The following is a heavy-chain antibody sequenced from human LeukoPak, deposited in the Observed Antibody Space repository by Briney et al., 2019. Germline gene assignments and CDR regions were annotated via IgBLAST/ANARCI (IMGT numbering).Heavy chain of an antibody. V-gene: IGHV3-30*18. Sequence: PGGSLRLSCAASGFTFSSYGMHWVRQAPGKGLEGVAVISYDGSNKYYADSVKGRFTISRDNSKNTLYLQMNSLRAEDTAVYYCAKDHMITFGGVIVGLDYWGQGTLVTVSS. CDR2: ISYDGSNK. CDR1: GFTFSSYG. J-gene: IGHJ4*02. CDR3: AKDHMITFGGVIVGLDY. D-gene: IGHD3-16*02.